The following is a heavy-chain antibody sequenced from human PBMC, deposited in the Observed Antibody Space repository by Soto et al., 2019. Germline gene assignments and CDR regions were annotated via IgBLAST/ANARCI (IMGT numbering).Heavy chain of an antibody. CDR1: GFTFNRFG. D-gene: IGHD6-19*01. CDR3: AKDWGPSSGWYSWFDS. V-gene: IGHV3-23*01. Sequence: PGGSLRLSCAASGFTFNRFGMSWVRQAPGKGLEWVSAISNSGGSTSYADSVKGRFTISRDNSKNMLHLQMNSLRVDDTALYYCAKDWGPSSGWYSWFDSWGQGTLVTVSS. CDR2: ISNSGGST. J-gene: IGHJ5*01.